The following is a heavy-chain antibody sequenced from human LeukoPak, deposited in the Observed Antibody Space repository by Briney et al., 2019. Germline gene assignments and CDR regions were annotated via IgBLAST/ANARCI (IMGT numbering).Heavy chain of an antibody. J-gene: IGHJ4*02. CDR1: GFTFSDYY. V-gene: IGHV3-53*01. CDR2: IYSGGST. CDR3: AKDEGLYSGSYYFRGYFDY. Sequence: GGSLRLSCAASGFTFSDYYMSWIRQAPGKGLEWVSVIYSGGSTYYADSVKGRFTISRDNSKNTLYLQMNSLRAEDTAVYYCAKDEGLYSGSYYFRGYFDYWGQGTLVTVSS. D-gene: IGHD1-26*01.